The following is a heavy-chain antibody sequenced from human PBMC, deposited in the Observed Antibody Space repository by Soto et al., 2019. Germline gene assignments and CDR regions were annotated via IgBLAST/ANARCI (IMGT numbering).Heavy chain of an antibody. D-gene: IGHD5-18*01. Sequence: GESLKISCKGSGYSFTSYWVGWVRQMPGKGLEWMGIIFPSDSDTRYSPSFQGQVTISADKSIGTAYLQWSSLKASDTAMYYCATAMVTPRVFDYWVQGTLVTVSS. CDR3: ATAMVTPRVFDY. V-gene: IGHV5-51*01. CDR1: GYSFTSYW. CDR2: IFPSDSDT. J-gene: IGHJ4*02.